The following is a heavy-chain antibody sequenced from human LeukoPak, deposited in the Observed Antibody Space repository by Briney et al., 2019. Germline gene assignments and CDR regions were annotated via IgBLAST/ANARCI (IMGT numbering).Heavy chain of an antibody. D-gene: IGHD6-19*01. CDR1: VDSISNNNW. CDR3: ARGAGWYNY. CDR2: IYHSGTT. V-gene: IGHV4/OR15-8*02. J-gene: IGHJ4*02. Sequence: SETLSLTCAVSVDSISNNNWWSWVRQPPGKGLEWIGEIYHSGTTNYTPFLKSRVTISIDTSNKQFSLKVSSVTAADPAVYYCARGAGWYNYWGQGTLVTVSS.